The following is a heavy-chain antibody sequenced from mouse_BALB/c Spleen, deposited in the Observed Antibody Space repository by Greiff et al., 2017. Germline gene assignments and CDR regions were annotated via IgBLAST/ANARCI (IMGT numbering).Heavy chain of an antibody. CDR2: IWAGGST. Sequence: VQLVESGPGLVAPSQTLSITCTVSGFSLTSYGVHWVRQPPGQGLEWLGVIWAGGSTNYNSALMSRLSISKDNSKSQVFLKMHSLQTDDTAMYYCARDRPYYFDYWGQGTTLTVSS. CDR1: GFSLTSYG. J-gene: IGHJ2*01. V-gene: IGHV2-9*02. CDR3: ARDRPYYFDY.